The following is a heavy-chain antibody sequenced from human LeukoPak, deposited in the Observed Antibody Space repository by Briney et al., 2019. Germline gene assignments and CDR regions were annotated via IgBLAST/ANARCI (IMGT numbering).Heavy chain of an antibody. CDR1: GFTFSSYS. V-gene: IGHV3-21*01. D-gene: IGHD6-13*01. J-gene: IGHJ3*02. CDR3: ARRSSSSLAFDI. Sequence: PGGSLRLSCAASGFTFSSYSMNWVRQAPGKGLEWVSSISSSSSYIYYADSVKGRFTISRDNAKNSLYLQMNSLRAEDTAVYYCARRSSSSLAFDIWGQGTMVTVSS. CDR2: ISSSSSYI.